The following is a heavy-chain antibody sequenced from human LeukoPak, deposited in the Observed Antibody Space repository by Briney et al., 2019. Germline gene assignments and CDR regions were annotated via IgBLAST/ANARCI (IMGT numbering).Heavy chain of an antibody. CDR1: GFTFSNAW. CDR2: ISGSGGST. V-gene: IGHV3-23*01. D-gene: IGHD3-22*01. CDR3: ARRDYYYCFDY. Sequence: GGSLRLSCAASGFTFSNAWMNWVRQAPGKGLEWVSVISGSGGSTYYADSVKGRFTISRDNSKDTLYLQMNSLRAEDTAVYYCARRDYYYCFDYWGQGTLVTVSS. J-gene: IGHJ4*02.